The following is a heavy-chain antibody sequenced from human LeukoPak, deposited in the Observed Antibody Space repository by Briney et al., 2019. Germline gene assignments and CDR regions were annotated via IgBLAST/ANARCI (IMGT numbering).Heavy chain of an antibody. J-gene: IGHJ4*02. CDR3: AKDSSSSWYDGFDY. D-gene: IGHD6-13*01. Sequence: PGGSLRLSCAASGFTFSGSAMHWVRQASGKGLEWVGRIRSKANSYATAYAASVKGRFTISRDDSKNTAYLQMNSLKTEDTAVYYCAKDSSSSWYDGFDYWGQGTLVTVSS. V-gene: IGHV3-73*01. CDR1: GFTFSGSA. CDR2: IRSKANSYAT.